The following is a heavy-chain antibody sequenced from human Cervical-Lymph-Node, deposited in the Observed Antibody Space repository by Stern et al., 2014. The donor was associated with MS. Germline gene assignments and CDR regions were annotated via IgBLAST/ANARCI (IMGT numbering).Heavy chain of an antibody. CDR1: GFTFSDYY. V-gene: IGHV3-11*01. Sequence: QLVQSGGGLVKAGGSLRLSRAASGFTFSDYYMSWIRQAPGKGLEWVSYISRGGTSVYYAESVEGRFTISRDNAKNSLFLQMNSLRAEDTAIYYCVRDLCKSRICYPFDYWGQGTPVTVSS. D-gene: IGHD2-15*01. CDR2: ISRGGTSV. J-gene: IGHJ4*02. CDR3: VRDLCKSRICYPFDY.